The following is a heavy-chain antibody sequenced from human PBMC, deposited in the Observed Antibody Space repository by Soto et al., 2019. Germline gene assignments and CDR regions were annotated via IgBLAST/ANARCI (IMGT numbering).Heavy chain of an antibody. D-gene: IGHD4-17*01. Sequence: QVQLVQSGAEVKKPGSSVKVSCKASGGTFSSYAISWVRQAPGQGLEWMGGIIPIFGTANYAQKFQGRVTITEDETTSTAYMELSSLGSEDTAVYYCARGGRDYGDYYYYGMDVWGQGTTVTVSS. CDR1: GGTFSSYA. CDR3: ARGGRDYGDYYYYGMDV. CDR2: IIPIFGTA. J-gene: IGHJ6*02. V-gene: IGHV1-69*01.